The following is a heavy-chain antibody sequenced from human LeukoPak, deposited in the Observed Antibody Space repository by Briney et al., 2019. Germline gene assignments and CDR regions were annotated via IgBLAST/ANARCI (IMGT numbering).Heavy chain of an antibody. D-gene: IGHD2-2*01. CDR2: ISSSGSYM. J-gene: IGHJ4*02. Sequence: KPGGSLRLSCVVSGFTFSSYTMNWVRQAPGRGLEWVSSISSSGSYMFYADSVKGRFTISRGNAKNSLYLQMNSLRAEDTAVYYCAREWGPAAMAHTLNWGQGTLVTVSS. V-gene: IGHV3-21*01. CDR3: AREWGPAAMAHTLN. CDR1: GFTFSSYT.